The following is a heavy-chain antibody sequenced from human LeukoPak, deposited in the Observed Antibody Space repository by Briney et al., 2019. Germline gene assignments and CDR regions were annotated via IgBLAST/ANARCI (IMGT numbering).Heavy chain of an antibody. CDR3: VVVVEPPDSDGFDV. V-gene: IGHV3-74*03. Sequence: GGSLRLSCAASGFTFGNSWVHWVRQAPGKGPVWVSLINADGGTTSYADSVKGRFTVSRDNARNTLSLQMNSLTIEDTAVYYCVVVVEPPDSDGFDVWGQGTMITVSS. CDR2: INADGGTT. J-gene: IGHJ3*01. D-gene: IGHD1-14*01. CDR1: GFTFGNSW.